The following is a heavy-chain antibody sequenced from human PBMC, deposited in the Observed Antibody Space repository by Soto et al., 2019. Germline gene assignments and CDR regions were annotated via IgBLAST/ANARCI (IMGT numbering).Heavy chain of an antibody. CDR2: ISSSSSTI. D-gene: IGHD3-22*01. CDR3: AREGWSEVITDNWFDP. Sequence: GGSLRLSCAASGFTFSSYSMNWVRQAPGKGLEWVSYISSSSSTIYYADSVKGRFTISRDNAKNSLYLQMNSLRDEDTAVYYCAREGWSEVITDNWFDPWGQGTLVTVSS. CDR1: GFTFSSYS. J-gene: IGHJ5*02. V-gene: IGHV3-48*02.